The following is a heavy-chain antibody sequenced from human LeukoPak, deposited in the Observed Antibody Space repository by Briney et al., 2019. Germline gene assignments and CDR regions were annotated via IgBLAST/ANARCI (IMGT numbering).Heavy chain of an antibody. CDR3: AAGTAADF. J-gene: IGHJ4*02. D-gene: IGHD6-13*01. CDR2: IKSKTDGGTT. Sequence: GGSLRLSCAASGFTFSNAWMSWVRQAPGKGLEWVGCIKSKTDGGTTDYAAPVKGRFTISRDDSKKTLDLQMNSLKTEDTAVYYCAAGTAADFWGQGTLVTVSS. CDR1: GFTFSNAW. V-gene: IGHV3-15*01.